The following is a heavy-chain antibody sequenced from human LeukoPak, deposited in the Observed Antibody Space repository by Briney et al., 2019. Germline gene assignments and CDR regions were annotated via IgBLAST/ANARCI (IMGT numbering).Heavy chain of an antibody. V-gene: IGHV1-69*13. D-gene: IGHD6-13*01. J-gene: IGHJ6*02. CDR3: ARPALVPSYYYGMDV. CDR1: GGTFSSYA. Sequence: SVKVSCKASGGTFSSYAISWVRQAPGQGLEWMGGIIPIFGTANYAQKFQGRVTITADESTGTAYMELSSLRSEDTAVYYCARPALVPSYYYGMDVWGQGTTVTVSS. CDR2: IIPIFGTA.